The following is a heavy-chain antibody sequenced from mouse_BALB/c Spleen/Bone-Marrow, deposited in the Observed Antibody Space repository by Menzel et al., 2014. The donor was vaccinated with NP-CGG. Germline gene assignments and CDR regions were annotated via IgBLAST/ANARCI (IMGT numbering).Heavy chain of an antibody. Sequence: EVQRVESGGGLVKLGGSLKLSCAASGFTFSSYYMSWVRQTPEKRLELVAAINSYGGSTYYPDTVKGRFTISRDNAKNTLYLQTSSLKSEDTALYYCAGSYYGSTFDYWGQGTTLTVSS. V-gene: IGHV5-6-2*01. CDR2: INSYGGST. CDR1: GFTFSSYY. D-gene: IGHD1-1*01. J-gene: IGHJ2*01. CDR3: AGSYYGSTFDY.